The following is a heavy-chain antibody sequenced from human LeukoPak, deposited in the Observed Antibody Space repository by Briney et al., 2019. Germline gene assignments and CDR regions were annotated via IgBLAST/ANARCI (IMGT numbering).Heavy chain of an antibody. V-gene: IGHV4-34*01. CDR3: ARNYYGSGSYYADYYYYYMDV. J-gene: IGHJ6*03. Sequence: PSETLSLTCAVYGGSFSGYYWSWIRQPPGKGLEWIGEINHSGSTNYNPSLKSRVTISVDTSKNQFSLKLSSVAAADTAVYYCARNYYGSGSYYADYYYYYMDVWGKGTTVTISS. CDR1: GGSFSGYY. D-gene: IGHD3-10*01. CDR2: INHSGST.